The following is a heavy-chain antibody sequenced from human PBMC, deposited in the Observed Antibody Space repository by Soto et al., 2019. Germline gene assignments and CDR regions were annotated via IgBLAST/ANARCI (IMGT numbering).Heavy chain of an antibody. CDR2: INPMFNST. CDR1: GGTFDHAA. J-gene: IGHJ4*02. V-gene: IGHV1-69*01. D-gene: IGHD3-9*01. Sequence: QVQLVQSGAEVKKPGSSVKVSCEAPGGTFDHAAITWVRQAPGQGLEWMGGINPMFNSTHYAQKFQGRATITADAATSTAFMELRRLRSDDTAVYYCARQIFAADYWGQGTLLIVSS. CDR3: ARQIFAADY.